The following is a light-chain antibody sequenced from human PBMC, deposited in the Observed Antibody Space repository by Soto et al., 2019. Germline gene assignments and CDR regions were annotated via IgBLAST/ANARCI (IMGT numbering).Light chain of an antibody. CDR1: QTMSSY. V-gene: IGKV1-39*01. J-gene: IGKJ5*01. CDR3: QQSYSTPRT. Sequence: IQMTQSPSSLSASVGDRVTITCRASQTMSSYLNWYQQKPGKAPKLLIYAASSLQSGVPSRFSGSGSGTDFTLTISSLQPEDFAPYYCQQSYSTPRTFGQGTRLEIK. CDR2: AAS.